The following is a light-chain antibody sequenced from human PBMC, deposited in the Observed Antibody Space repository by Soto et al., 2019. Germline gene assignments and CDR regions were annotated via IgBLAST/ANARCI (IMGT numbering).Light chain of an antibody. CDR1: QAIAYNL. J-gene: IGKJ4*01. V-gene: IGKV3D-20*01. CDR3: QDYGDTRST. CDR2: DAA. Sequence: IVLTQSPATLSSSPGEVATLSCGASQAIAYNLVAWYQQKPGLAPRLLVYDAAKRATGIPARFGGSGSETDFTLTITSLEPEDFAVYYCQDYGDTRSTFGGGTKVEI.